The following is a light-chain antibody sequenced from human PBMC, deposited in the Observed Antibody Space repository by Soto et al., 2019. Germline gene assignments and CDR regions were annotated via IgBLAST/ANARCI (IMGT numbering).Light chain of an antibody. CDR3: KSYAGSNTYV. J-gene: IGLJ1*01. Sequence: QSALTQPASVSGSPGQSISISCSGSRGDVGIYNYVSWYQQHPGKVPKLIIYEVSNRPSGVPDRFSGSKSGNTASPTVSGLQAADEADYFCKSYAGSNTYVFGSGTKV. CDR2: EVS. CDR1: RGDVGIYNY. V-gene: IGLV2-8*01.